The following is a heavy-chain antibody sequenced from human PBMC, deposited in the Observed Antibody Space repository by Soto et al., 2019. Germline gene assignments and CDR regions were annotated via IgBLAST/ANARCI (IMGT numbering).Heavy chain of an antibody. V-gene: IGHV5-51*01. CDR1: GYSFTSYW. Sequence: GESLKISCKGSGYSFTSYWIGWVRQMPGKGLEWMGIIYPGDSDTRYSPSFQGQVTISADKSISTAYLQWSSLKASDTAMYYCARHDPLGYCRGGSCYGIDYGGQGALVTVSS. J-gene: IGHJ4*02. D-gene: IGHD2-15*01. CDR2: IYPGDSDT. CDR3: ARHDPLGYCRGGSCYGIDY.